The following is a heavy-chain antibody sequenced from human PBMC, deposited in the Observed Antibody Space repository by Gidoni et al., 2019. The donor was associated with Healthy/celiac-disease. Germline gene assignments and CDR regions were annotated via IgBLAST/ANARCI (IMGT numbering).Heavy chain of an antibody. V-gene: IGHV4-31*03. Sequence: QVQLQESGPGLVKPSQTLSLTCTVSGVSISSGGYYWSWIRQHQGKGLEWLGYLYYSGSTYYHPSLKSRVTISVDTSKNQFSLKLSSVTAADTAVYYCARGGGLRFKFDYWGQGTLVTVSS. CDR1: GVSISSGGYY. J-gene: IGHJ4*02. CDR2: LYYSGST. D-gene: IGHD5-12*01. CDR3: ARGGGLRFKFDY.